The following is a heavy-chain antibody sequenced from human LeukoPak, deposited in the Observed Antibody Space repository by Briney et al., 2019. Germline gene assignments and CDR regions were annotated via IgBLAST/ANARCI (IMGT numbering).Heavy chain of an antibody. Sequence: GGSLRLSCAASGFTVSSNYMSWVRQAPGKGLEWVSVIYSGGSTYYADSVKGRFTISRDNSKNTLYLQMNSLRAEDTAVYYCATPSPRYCSSTSCYALDYWGQGTLVTVSS. CDR1: GFTVSSNY. V-gene: IGHV3-66*01. J-gene: IGHJ4*02. CDR3: ATPSPRYCSSTSCYALDY. CDR2: IYSGGST. D-gene: IGHD2-2*01.